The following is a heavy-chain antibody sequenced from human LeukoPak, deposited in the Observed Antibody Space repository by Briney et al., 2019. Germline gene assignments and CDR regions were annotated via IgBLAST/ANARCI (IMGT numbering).Heavy chain of an antibody. D-gene: IGHD3-22*01. CDR2: IYYSGST. CDR3: ASPRSYYDSSGYYIS. V-gene: IGHV4-61*01. CDR1: GGSFSSGSYY. Sequence: ETSETLSLTCTVSGGSFSSGSYYWSWIRQPPGKGLEWIGYIYYSGSTNYTPSLKSRVTISVDTSKNQFSLKLSSVTAADTAVYYCASPRSYYDSSGYYISWGQGTLVTVTS. J-gene: IGHJ5*02.